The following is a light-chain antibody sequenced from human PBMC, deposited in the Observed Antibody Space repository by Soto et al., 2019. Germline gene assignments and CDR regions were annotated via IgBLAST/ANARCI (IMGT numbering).Light chain of an antibody. CDR3: GTWDTSLPACV. J-gene: IGLJ1*01. Sequence: QSVLTQPPSVSAAPGQRVTISCSGSGSNIGNNSVSWYQQLPGAAPKLLIYDDNNRPSGIPDRFSGSKSGTSATLGITGLQTGDEADYYCGTWDTSLPACVFGPGTKVTVL. V-gene: IGLV1-51*01. CDR2: DDN. CDR1: GSNIGNNS.